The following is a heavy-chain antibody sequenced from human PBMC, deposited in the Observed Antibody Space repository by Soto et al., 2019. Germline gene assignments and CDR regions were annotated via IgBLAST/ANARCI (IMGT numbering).Heavy chain of an antibody. CDR2: INPIRGSA. D-gene: IGHD2-2*01. CDR1: GYTFTSYN. V-gene: IGHV1-46*01. CDR3: ARAYCSSTSCYVAWFDP. Sequence: GASVKVSCKASGYTFTSYNMHWVRQAPGQGLEWMGRINPIRGSANYAQKFQGRVTMTADKSTSTAYMELSSLRSEDTAVYYCARAYCSSTSCYVAWFDPWGQGTLVTVSS. J-gene: IGHJ5*02.